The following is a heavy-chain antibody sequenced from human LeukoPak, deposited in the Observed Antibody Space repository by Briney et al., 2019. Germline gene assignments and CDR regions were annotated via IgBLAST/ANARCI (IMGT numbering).Heavy chain of an antibody. CDR2: INHSGST. CDR1: GGSFSGYY. J-gene: IGHJ4*02. CDR3: ATASARLTMGRGVHLDY. V-gene: IGHV4-34*01. Sequence: SETLSLTCAVYGGSFSGYYWSWIRQPPGKGLEWIGEINHSGSTNYNPSLKSRVTISVDTSKNQFSLKLTSVTAADTAVYYCATASARLTMGRGVHLDYWGQGTLVTVSS. D-gene: IGHD3-10*01.